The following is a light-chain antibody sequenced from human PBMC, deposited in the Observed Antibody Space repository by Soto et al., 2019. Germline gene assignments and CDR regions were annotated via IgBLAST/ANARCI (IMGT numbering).Light chain of an antibody. CDR2: EVS. V-gene: IGLV2-8*01. CDR1: SSDVGGYNY. Sequence: QSVLTQPPSASGSPGQSVTISCTGTSSDVGGYNYVSWYQQHPGKAPKLMIYEVSKRPSGVPDRFSGSKSGNTASLTVSGLQTEDEADYYCNSHAGSNTVIFGGGTKVTVL. CDR3: NSHAGSNTVI. J-gene: IGLJ2*01.